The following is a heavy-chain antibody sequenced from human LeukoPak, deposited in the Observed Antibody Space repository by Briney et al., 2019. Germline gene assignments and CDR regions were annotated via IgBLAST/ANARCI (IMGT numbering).Heavy chain of an antibody. CDR1: GGSMSNYW. CDR3: AGRLYSSLTCNIDPSGNWLDP. J-gene: IGHJ5*02. CDR2: IYYDGST. D-gene: IGHD2-2*02. Sequence: KPSETLSLTCTVSGGSMSNYWWNWIRQPPGKGLEWIGYIYYDGSTYYNPALNSRVTISIDTSKNQFSLKLNSVTAADTAVYYCAGRLYSSLTCNIDPSGNWLDPWGQGTLVTVSS. V-gene: IGHV4-59*08.